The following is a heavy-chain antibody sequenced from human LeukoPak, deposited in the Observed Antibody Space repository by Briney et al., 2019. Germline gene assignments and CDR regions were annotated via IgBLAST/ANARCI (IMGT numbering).Heavy chain of an antibody. CDR3: ARGRVPAALYYFDY. Sequence: GASVKVSCKASGYTFTSYDINWVRQATGQGLEWMGWMNPNSGNTGYAQKFQGRVTITRNTSISTAYMELSSLRSEDTAVYYCARGRVPAALYYFDYWGQGTLVTVSS. CDR1: GYTFTSYD. D-gene: IGHD2-2*01. V-gene: IGHV1-8*03. CDR2: MNPNSGNT. J-gene: IGHJ4*02.